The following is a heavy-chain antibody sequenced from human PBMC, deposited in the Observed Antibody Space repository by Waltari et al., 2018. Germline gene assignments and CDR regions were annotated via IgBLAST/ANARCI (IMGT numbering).Heavy chain of an antibody. CDR1: GFTLSPYT. Sequence: EVQLVESGGGLVKPGWSLILYCAASGFTLSPYTMNWVRQAPGKGLEWVSSISSTSSDIYYADSVKGRFTISRDNAKSSLYLQLNSLRAEDTAVYYCAGGYSSYYGMDVWGQGTTVTVSS. J-gene: IGHJ6*02. CDR2: ISSTSSDI. V-gene: IGHV3-21*02. CDR3: AGGYSSYYGMDV. D-gene: IGHD6-13*01.